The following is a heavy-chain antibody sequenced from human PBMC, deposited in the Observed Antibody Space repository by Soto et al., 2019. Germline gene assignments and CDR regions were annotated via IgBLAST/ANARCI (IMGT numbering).Heavy chain of an antibody. CDR3: ARGPGSWYYYYMDV. CDR1: GYTFTSYD. D-gene: IGHD6-13*01. CDR2: MNPNSGNT. V-gene: IGHV1-8*01. Sequence: QVKLVQSGAEVQKPGASVKVSCKASGYTFTSYDINWVRQATGQGLEWMGWMNPNSGNTGYAQKFQGRVTMTRNTSISTAYMELSSLRSEDTAVYYCARGPGSWYYYYMDVWGKGTTVTVSS. J-gene: IGHJ6*03.